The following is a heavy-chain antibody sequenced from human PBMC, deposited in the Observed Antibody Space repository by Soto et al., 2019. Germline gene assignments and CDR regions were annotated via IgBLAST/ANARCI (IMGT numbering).Heavy chain of an antibody. CDR3: ARGPHYYDSSGPMTYFDY. J-gene: IGHJ4*02. CDR2: IWYDGSNK. D-gene: IGHD3-22*01. V-gene: IGHV3-33*01. CDR1: GFTFSSYG. Sequence: QVQLVESGGGVVQPGRSLRLSCAASGFTFSSYGMHWVRQAPGKGLEWVAVIWYDGSNKYYADSVKGRFTISRDNSKNTLYLQMNSLRAEDTAVYYCARGPHYYDSSGPMTYFDYWGQGTLVTVSS.